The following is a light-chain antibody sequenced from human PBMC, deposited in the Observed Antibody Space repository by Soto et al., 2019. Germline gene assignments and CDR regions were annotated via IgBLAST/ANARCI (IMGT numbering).Light chain of an antibody. CDR1: QSISSY. CDR2: AAS. CDR3: QQSHSTLFT. J-gene: IGKJ3*01. V-gene: IGKV1-39*01. Sequence: DIQMTQSPSSLSASVGDRVTITCRASQSISSYLNWYQQKPGKAPKLLIYAASSLQSGVPSRFSGSGSGTDFTLTISSLQPEDFATYYCQQSHSTLFTFGPGTRWIS.